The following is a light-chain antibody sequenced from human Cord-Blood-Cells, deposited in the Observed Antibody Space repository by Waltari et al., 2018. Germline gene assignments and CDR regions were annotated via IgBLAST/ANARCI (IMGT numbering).Light chain of an antibody. CDR3: QQRSNWPPVT. V-gene: IGKV3-11*01. Sequence: ELVLTQSPATLSLSLGERATTSCRASQSVSSYLAWYQQKPGQAPRLLIYDASNRATGIPARFSGSGSGTDFTLTISSLEPEDFAVYYCQQRSNWPPVTFGPGTKVDIK. CDR1: QSVSSY. J-gene: IGKJ3*01. CDR2: DAS.